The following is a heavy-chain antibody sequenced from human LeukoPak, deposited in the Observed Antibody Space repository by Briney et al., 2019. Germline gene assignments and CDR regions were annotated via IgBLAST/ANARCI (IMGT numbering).Heavy chain of an antibody. Sequence: PSETLSLTCAVYGGSLRGYYWSWVRQPPGKGLEWIGEINHSGDTNYNPSLKGRVTMSVDTSKSQFSLKLTSVTAADTAMYYCASPTGEATRWGQGTLVTVSS. CDR3: ASPTGEATR. CDR2: INHSGDT. CDR1: GGSLRGYY. D-gene: IGHD7-27*01. J-gene: IGHJ4*02. V-gene: IGHV4-34*01.